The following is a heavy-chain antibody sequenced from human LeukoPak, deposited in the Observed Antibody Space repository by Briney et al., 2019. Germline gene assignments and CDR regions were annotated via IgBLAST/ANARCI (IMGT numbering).Heavy chain of an antibody. CDR3: ASGVEDYYGSGSYYHLDY. CDR1: GGTFSSYA. CDR2: IIPIFGTA. J-gene: IGHJ4*02. D-gene: IGHD3-10*01. Sequence: EASVKVSCKASGGTFSSYAISWVRQAPGQGREWMGGIIPIFGTANYAQKFQGRVTITTDESTSTAYMELSSLRSEDTAVYYCASGVEDYYGSGSYYHLDYWGQGTLVTVSS. V-gene: IGHV1-69*05.